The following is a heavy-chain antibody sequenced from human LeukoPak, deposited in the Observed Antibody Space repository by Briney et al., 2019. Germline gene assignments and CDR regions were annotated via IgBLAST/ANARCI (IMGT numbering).Heavy chain of an antibody. V-gene: IGHV1-2*06. D-gene: IGHD1-7*01. CDR2: INPKSGDT. J-gene: IGHJ4*02. CDR3: AREGEELFFDY. CDR1: GYSFTGYY. Sequence: GASVKVSCKASGYSFTGYYMHWVRQAPGQGLEWMGRINPKSGDTKYAQKFQGRVTMTRDTSISTAYMELSRLRSDDTAVFYCAREGEELFFDYWGQGTLVTVSS.